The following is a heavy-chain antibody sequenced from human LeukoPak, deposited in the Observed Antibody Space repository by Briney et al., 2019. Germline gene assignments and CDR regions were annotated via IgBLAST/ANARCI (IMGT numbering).Heavy chain of an antibody. CDR2: INQDGGTE. CDR3: ARHTLWRFDY. J-gene: IGHJ4*02. V-gene: IGHV3-7*01. Sequence: GGSLRLSCAAYGFTFTNYWLTWVRQAPGKGLEWVANINQDGGTEYYVDSMKGRFTISRDNAKNLVYLQINSLRAEDAAVYFCARHTLWRFDYWGQGALVTVSS. D-gene: IGHD1-1*01. CDR1: GFTFTNYW.